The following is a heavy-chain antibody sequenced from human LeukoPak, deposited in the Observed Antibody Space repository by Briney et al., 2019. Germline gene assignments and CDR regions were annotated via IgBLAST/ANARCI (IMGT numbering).Heavy chain of an antibody. Sequence: PGGSLRLSCAASGFTFSSYSMNWVRQAPGKGLEWVSATSGSGGSTYYADSVKGRFTISRDNSKNTLYLQMNSLRAEDTAVYYCAYDSNWDFFDYWGQGTLVTVSS. V-gene: IGHV3-23*01. CDR3: AYDSNWDFFDY. D-gene: IGHD3-22*01. CDR2: TSGSGGST. J-gene: IGHJ4*02. CDR1: GFTFSSYS.